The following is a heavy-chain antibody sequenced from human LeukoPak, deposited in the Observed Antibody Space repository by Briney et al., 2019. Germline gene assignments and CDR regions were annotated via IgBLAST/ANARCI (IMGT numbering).Heavy chain of an antibody. D-gene: IGHD6-13*01. J-gene: IGHJ4*02. Sequence: GGSLRLSCAASGFTFSSYAMHWVRQAPGKGLEWVAIISYDGSNKYYADSVKGRFTISRGNSKNTLYLQMNSLRAEDTAVYYCAKNRADSSSWHFDYWGQGTLVTVSS. CDR1: GFTFSSYA. V-gene: IGHV3-30*18. CDR3: AKNRADSSSWHFDY. CDR2: ISYDGSNK.